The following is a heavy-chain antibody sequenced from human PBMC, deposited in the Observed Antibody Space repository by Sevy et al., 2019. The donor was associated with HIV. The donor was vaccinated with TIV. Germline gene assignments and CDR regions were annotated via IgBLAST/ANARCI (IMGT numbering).Heavy chain of an antibody. D-gene: IGHD4-17*01. Sequence: SETLSLTCSVFGGSVSSANNYWSWIRQSPGVGLEWIGYIYYTGATDYNPSLESRVTMSIDTSKNQFSRQLSSVTPADTAIYYCARAPVTRKAWFDPWGQGTPVTVSS. V-gene: IGHV4-61*01. CDR1: GGSVSSANNY. CDR2: IYYTGAT. CDR3: ARAPVTRKAWFDP. J-gene: IGHJ5*02.